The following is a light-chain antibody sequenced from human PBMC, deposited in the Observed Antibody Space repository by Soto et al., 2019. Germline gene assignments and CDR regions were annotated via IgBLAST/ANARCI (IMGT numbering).Light chain of an antibody. V-gene: IGLV1-51*01. Sequence: QSVLTQPPSVSAAPGQRVSISCSGGSSNIGKNSVSWYQQLPATAPKLLIYDDHLRPSGIPDRFSASKSGTSATLDITGLQPADEADYYCATWDLTLSAGVLFGGGTKLTVL. CDR3: ATWDLTLSAGVL. CDR2: DDH. CDR1: SSNIGKNS. J-gene: IGLJ2*01.